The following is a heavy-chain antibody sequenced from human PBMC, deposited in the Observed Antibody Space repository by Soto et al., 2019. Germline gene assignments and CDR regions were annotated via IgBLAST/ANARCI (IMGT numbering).Heavy chain of an antibody. J-gene: IGHJ4*02. CDR2: IFYNGNS. V-gene: IGHV4-30-4*08. Sequence: PSETLSLTCTVPGDSISGGDYYWTWIRQHPGKGLEWIGYIFYNGNSHYNPSLKSRVTISVDTSKNQFSLKLSSVTAADTAVYYCARDLDYYGSGTKPGYWGQGTLVTVSS. D-gene: IGHD3-10*01. CDR1: GDSISGGDYY. CDR3: ARDLDYYGSGTKPGY.